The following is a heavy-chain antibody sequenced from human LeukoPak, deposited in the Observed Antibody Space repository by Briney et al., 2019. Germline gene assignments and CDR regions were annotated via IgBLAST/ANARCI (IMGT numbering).Heavy chain of an antibody. Sequence: GGSLRLSCAASGFTFSSYGMCWVRQAPGKGLEWVSGINWNGGSTGYADSVKGRFTISRDNAKNSLYLQMNSLRAEDTALYYCARRDIVVVPAAIIGAFDIWGQGTMVTVSS. CDR3: ARRDIVVVPAAIIGAFDI. CDR1: GFTFSSYG. J-gene: IGHJ3*02. D-gene: IGHD2-2*02. CDR2: INWNGGST. V-gene: IGHV3-20*04.